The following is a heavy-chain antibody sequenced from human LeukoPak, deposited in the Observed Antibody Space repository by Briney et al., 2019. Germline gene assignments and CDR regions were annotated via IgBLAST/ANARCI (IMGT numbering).Heavy chain of an antibody. CDR1: GFTFSSYA. J-gene: IGHJ4*02. CDR2: ISSNGGST. CDR3: VTDRRGILVRGTTFDY. V-gene: IGHV3-64D*06. Sequence: GGSLRLSCSASGFTFSSYAMHWVRQAPGKGLEYVSAISSNGGSTYYADSVKGRFTISRDNSKNTLYLQMSSLRAEDTAVYYCVTDRRGILVRGTTFDYWGQGTLVTVSS. D-gene: IGHD3-10*01.